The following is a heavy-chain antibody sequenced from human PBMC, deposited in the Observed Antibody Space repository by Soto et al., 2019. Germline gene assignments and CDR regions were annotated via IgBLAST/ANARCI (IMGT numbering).Heavy chain of an antibody. CDR3: ARDPYYYDSSGYYSFDY. V-gene: IGHV1-18*01. CDR1: GYTFTSYG. Sequence: ASVKVSCKASGYTFTSYGISWVLQAPGQGLEWMGWISAYNGNTNYAQKLQGRVTMTTDTSTSTAYMELRSLRSDDTAVYYCARDPYYYDSSGYYSFDYWGQGTLVTVSS. CDR2: ISAYNGNT. D-gene: IGHD3-22*01. J-gene: IGHJ4*02.